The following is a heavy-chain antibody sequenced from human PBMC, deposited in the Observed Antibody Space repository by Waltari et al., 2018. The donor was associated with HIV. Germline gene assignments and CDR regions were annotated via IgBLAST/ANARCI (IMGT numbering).Heavy chain of an antibody. D-gene: IGHD1-26*01. CDR2: VYYRGST. J-gene: IGHJ2*01. Sequence: QVQLQESGPGLVKPSQTLSLTCTVSGDSIHSGGYYWAWIRQHPEKGLEWIGFVYYRGSTFFNPSFKSRATISGDTSKNQFSLKLTSMTAADTAVYFCARVVYYYFDLWGRGTLVTVSS. V-gene: IGHV4-31*03. CDR3: ARVVYYYFDL. CDR1: GDSIHSGGYY.